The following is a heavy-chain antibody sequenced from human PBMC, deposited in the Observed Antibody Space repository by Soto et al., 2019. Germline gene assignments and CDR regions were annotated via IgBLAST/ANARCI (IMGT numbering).Heavy chain of an antibody. CDR2: ISYDGSNT. D-gene: IGHD5-12*01. CDR1: GFSFGHYA. V-gene: IGHV3-30*03. CDR3: ARDFSMVIVAPGY. J-gene: IGHJ4*02. Sequence: PGGSLRLSCAASGFSFGHYAMHWVRQAPGKGLEWVAVISYDGSNTFYAESVKGRFTISRDNSKNTVYMQMNSLRAEDTAVYYCARDFSMVIVAPGYWGQGTLVTVSS.